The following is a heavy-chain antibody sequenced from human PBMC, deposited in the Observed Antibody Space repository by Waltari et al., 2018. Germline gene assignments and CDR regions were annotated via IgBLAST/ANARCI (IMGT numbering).Heavy chain of an antibody. CDR3: AKSSGSYYEVFDR. V-gene: IGHV3-23*04. CDR2: RSGSGRTT. D-gene: IGHD1-26*01. J-gene: IGHJ4*02. Sequence: EVRLVESGGGLVQRGGSLRLSCAASGFAFANYGMSWVRQAPGKGLECVSSRSGSGRTTYYADAVKGRFTMSKDFSKNTLFLQMNSVRVDDTADYYCAKSSGSYYEVFDRWGRGTLVTVSS. CDR1: GFAFANYG.